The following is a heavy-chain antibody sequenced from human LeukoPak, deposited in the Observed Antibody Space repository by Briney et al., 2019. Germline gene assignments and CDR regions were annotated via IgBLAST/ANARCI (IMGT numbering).Heavy chain of an antibody. Sequence: SETLSLTCAVYGGSFSGYYWSWIRQPPGKGLEWIGEINHSGSTNYNPSPKSRVTISVDTSKNQFSLKLSSVTAADTAVYYCASTHYGPGSYYYNWFDPWGQGTLVTVSS. J-gene: IGHJ5*02. V-gene: IGHV4-34*01. CDR2: INHSGST. CDR3: ASTHYGPGSYYYNWFDP. CDR1: GGSFSGYY. D-gene: IGHD3-10*01.